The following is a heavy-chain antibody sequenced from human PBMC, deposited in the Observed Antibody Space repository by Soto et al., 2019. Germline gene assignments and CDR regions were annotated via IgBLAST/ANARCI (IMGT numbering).Heavy chain of an antibody. CDR1: GGSFSGYY. V-gene: IGHV4-59*01. CDR2: IYYSGST. D-gene: IGHD6-6*01. Sequence: LSLTCAVYGGSFSGYYWSWIRQPPGKGLEWIGYIYYSGSTNYNPSLKSRVTISVDTSKNQFSLKLSSVTAADTAVYYCAREPYSSSSGMYGMDVWGQGTTVTVSS. J-gene: IGHJ6*02. CDR3: AREPYSSSSGMYGMDV.